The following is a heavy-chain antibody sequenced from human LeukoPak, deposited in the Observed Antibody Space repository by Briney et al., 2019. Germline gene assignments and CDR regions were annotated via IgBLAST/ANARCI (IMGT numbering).Heavy chain of an antibody. Sequence: GGSLRLSCAASGFTFSSYGMHGVRQAPGKGLEWVAVISYDGSNKYYADSVKGRFTISRDNSKNTLYLQMNSLRAEDTAVYYCASGRHSSSWYLEFGYWGQGTLVTVSS. V-gene: IGHV3-30*03. CDR2: ISYDGSNK. D-gene: IGHD6-13*01. J-gene: IGHJ4*02. CDR1: GFTFSSYG. CDR3: ASGRHSSSWYLEFGY.